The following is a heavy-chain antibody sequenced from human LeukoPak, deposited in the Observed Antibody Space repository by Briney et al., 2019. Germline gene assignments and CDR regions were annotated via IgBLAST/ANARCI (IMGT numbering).Heavy chain of an antibody. V-gene: IGHV3-30*04. D-gene: IGHD3-10*01. Sequence: GGSLRLSCAASGFTFSSFAMNWVRQAPGKGLEWMAVVSYDGNIKYYADSVKGRFTISRDNSKNTLYLQMNSLRTEDTAVYFCARDYMVRDWGQGTLVTVSS. CDR1: GFTFSSFA. J-gene: IGHJ4*02. CDR3: ARDYMVRD. CDR2: VSYDGNIK.